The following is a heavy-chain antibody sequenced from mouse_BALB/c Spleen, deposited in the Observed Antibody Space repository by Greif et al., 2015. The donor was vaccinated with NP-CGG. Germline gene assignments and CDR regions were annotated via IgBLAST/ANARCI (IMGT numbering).Heavy chain of an antibody. CDR1: GYTFTDYA. CDR3: ARGRDYYYGSYWYFDV. V-gene: IGHV1S137*01. Sequence: VQLQQSGAELVRPGVSVKTSCKGSGYTFTDYATHWVKQSHAKSLEWIGVISTYYGDASYNQKFKGKATMTVDKSSSTAYMELARLTSEDSAIYYCARGRDYYYGSYWYFDVWGAGTTVTVSS. CDR2: ISTYYGDA. J-gene: IGHJ1*01. D-gene: IGHD1-1*01.